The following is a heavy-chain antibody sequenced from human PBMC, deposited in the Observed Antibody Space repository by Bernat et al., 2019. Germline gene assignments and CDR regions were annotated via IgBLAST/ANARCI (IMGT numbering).Heavy chain of an antibody. D-gene: IGHD2/OR15-2a*01. J-gene: IGHJ5*02. CDR1: GGPISSYY. V-gene: IGHV4-59*01. CDR3: ARKNNSASKAFDA. Sequence: QVQLQESGPGLVKPSETLSLTCTVSGGPISSYYWSWIRQPPGKGLEWLGYIYYSGSTNYNHSLTSRVTISVDTSKKQFALKLSSVPTADTTVYYCARKNNSASKAFDAWGQGALVTVSS. CDR2: IYYSGST.